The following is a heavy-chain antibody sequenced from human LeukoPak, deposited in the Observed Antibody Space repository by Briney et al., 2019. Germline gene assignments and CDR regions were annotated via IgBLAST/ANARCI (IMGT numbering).Heavy chain of an antibody. Sequence: VASVKVSCKTSGYTFSAFYMHWVRQAPGPGPEWMGWINPDSGGSEYGQKFQGRVTFTSDTSSTTIYMEVRSLKSDDTAVYYCARDMTGGIWARATSFDHWGQGTLVTVSS. CDR2: INPDSGGS. CDR3: ARDMTGGIWARATSFDH. J-gene: IGHJ4*02. CDR1: GYTFSAFY. V-gene: IGHV1-2*02. D-gene: IGHD1-14*01.